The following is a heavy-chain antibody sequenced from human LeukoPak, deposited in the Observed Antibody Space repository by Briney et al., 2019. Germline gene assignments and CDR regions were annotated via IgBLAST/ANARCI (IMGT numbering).Heavy chain of an antibody. CDR2: IYTSGST. V-gene: IGHV4-4*07. D-gene: IGHD3-3*01. CDR1: GGSISSYY. CDR3: ARDAFWSGYSVGYYYGMDV. J-gene: IGHJ6*02. Sequence: SETLSLTCTVSGGSISSYYWSWIRQPAGKGLEWIGRIYTSGSTNYNPSLKSRVTMSVDTSKNQFSLKLSSVTAADTAVYYCARDAFWSGYSVGYYYGMDVWGQGTTVTVSS.